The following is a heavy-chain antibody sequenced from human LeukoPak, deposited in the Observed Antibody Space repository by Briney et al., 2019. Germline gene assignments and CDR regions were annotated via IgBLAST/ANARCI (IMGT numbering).Heavy chain of an antibody. D-gene: IGHD5-12*01. J-gene: IGHJ6*02. CDR1: GGSISSGGYY. Sequence: SETLSLTCTVSGGSISSGGYYWSWIRQPPGKGLEWIGYIYHSGSTYYNPSLKSRVTISVDRSKNQFSLKLSSVTAADTAVYYCARGSPKLIVATTSTFYYYGMDVWGQGTTVTVSS. V-gene: IGHV4-30-2*01. CDR3: ARGSPKLIVATTSTFYYYGMDV. CDR2: IYHSGST.